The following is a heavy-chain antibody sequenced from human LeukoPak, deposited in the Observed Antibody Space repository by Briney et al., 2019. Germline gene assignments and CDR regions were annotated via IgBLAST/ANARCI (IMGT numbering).Heavy chain of an antibody. D-gene: IGHD4-17*01. V-gene: IGHV3-11*04. CDR3: ASIGPAHDYGDYEVSY. Sequence: PGGSLRLSCAASGFTFSDYYMSWIRQAPGKGLEWVSYISSSGSTINYADSVKGRFTISRDNAKNSLYLQMNSLRAEDTAVYYCASIGPAHDYGDYEVSYWGQGTLVTVSS. J-gene: IGHJ4*02. CDR2: ISSSGSTI. CDR1: GFTFSDYY.